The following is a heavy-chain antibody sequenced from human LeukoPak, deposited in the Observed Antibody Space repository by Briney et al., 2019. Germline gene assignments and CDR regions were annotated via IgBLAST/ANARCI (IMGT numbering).Heavy chain of an antibody. Sequence: GTSVKVPCKASGYTFTSYYMHWVRQAPGQGLEWMGIINPSGGSTSYAQKFQGRVTMTRDTSTSTVYMELSSLRSEDTAVYYCARDRGATNFDYWGQGTLVTVSS. D-gene: IGHD1-26*01. CDR3: ARDRGATNFDY. CDR1: GYTFTSYY. CDR2: INPSGGST. V-gene: IGHV1-46*03. J-gene: IGHJ4*02.